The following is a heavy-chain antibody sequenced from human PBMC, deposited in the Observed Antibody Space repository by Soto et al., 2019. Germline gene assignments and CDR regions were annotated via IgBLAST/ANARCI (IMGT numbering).Heavy chain of an antibody. Sequence: QVQLQESGPGLVKPSQTLSLTCTVSGGSISSGDYYWSWIRQPPGKGLEWIGYIYYSGSTYYNPSPKSRVTISVDTSKNQFSLKLSSVTAADTAVYYCASHPGKISSTSFCHDTAMVKNWGQGTLVTVSS. CDR1: GGSISSGDYY. D-gene: IGHD5-18*01. CDR2: IYYSGST. J-gene: IGHJ4*02. CDR3: ASHPGKISSTSFCHDTAMVKN. V-gene: IGHV4-30-4*01.